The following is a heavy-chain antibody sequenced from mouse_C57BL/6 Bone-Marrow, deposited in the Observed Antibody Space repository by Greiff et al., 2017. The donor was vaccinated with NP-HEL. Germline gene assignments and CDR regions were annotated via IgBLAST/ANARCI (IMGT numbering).Heavy chain of an antibody. D-gene: IGHD1-1*01. V-gene: IGHV5-6*02. CDR3: ATGYYGSSYGYFDY. Sequence: DVKLVESGGDLVKPGGSLKLSCAASGFTFSSYGMSWVRQTPDKRLEWVATISSGGSYTYYPDSVKGRFTISRDNAKNTLYLQMSSLKSEDTAMYYCATGYYGSSYGYFDYWGQGTTLTVSS. J-gene: IGHJ2*01. CDR1: GFTFSSYG. CDR2: ISSGGSYT.